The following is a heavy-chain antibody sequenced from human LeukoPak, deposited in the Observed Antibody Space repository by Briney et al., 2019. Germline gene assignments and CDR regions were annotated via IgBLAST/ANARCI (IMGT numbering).Heavy chain of an antibody. V-gene: IGHV1-2*02. Sequence: ASVSVSCKASGYTFTGYFMHWVRQAPGQGLDWMGWINPNTGGTKYAQKFQGRVTMTRDTSIGTAYMELSTVTSDDTAVYFCARVHATGYFSLDLGYWGQGTLVTVSS. J-gene: IGHJ4*02. CDR1: GYTFTGYF. CDR3: ARVHATGYFSLDLGY. D-gene: IGHD3-9*01. CDR2: INPNTGGT.